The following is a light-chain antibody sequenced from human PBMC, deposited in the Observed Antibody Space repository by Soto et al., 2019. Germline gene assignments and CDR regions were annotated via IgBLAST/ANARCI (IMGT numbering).Light chain of an antibody. CDR1: QGISSY. J-gene: IGKJ4*01. Sequence: AIQMTQSPSSLSASTGDRVTITCRASQGISSYLAWYQQKPGKAPKLLIYAASTLQSGVPSRFSGSGSGTDFTLTIGCMQSEDFATYYCQQYYSYPLTFGRGTKVDIK. CDR2: AAS. CDR3: QQYYSYPLT. V-gene: IGKV1-8*01.